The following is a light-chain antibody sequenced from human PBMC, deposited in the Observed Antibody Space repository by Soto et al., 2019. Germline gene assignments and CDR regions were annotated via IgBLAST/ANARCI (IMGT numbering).Light chain of an antibody. Sequence: QSALTQPASVAGSPGQSITISCTGTSSDVGSYNLVSWYQQHPGKAPKLMIYEVSKRPSGVSNRFSGSKSGNTASLTISGLQAEDEADYYCCSYAGSSTGVFGGGTQLNVL. J-gene: IGLJ3*02. V-gene: IGLV2-23*02. CDR3: CSYAGSSTGV. CDR2: EVS. CDR1: SSDVGSYNL.